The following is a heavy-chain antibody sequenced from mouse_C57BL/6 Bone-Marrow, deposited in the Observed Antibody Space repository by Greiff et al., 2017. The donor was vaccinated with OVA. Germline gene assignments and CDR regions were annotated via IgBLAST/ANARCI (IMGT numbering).Heavy chain of an antibody. Sequence: EVKLVESGGGLVQPGGSLSLSCAASGFTFTDYYMSWVRQPPGKALEWLGFIRNKANGYTTEYSASVKGRFTISRDNSQSILYLQMNALRAEDSATYYCASSQLSNPWFAYWGQGTLVTVSA. CDR3: ASSQLSNPWFAY. J-gene: IGHJ3*01. V-gene: IGHV7-3*01. D-gene: IGHD2-5*01. CDR2: IRNKANGYTT. CDR1: GFTFTDYY.